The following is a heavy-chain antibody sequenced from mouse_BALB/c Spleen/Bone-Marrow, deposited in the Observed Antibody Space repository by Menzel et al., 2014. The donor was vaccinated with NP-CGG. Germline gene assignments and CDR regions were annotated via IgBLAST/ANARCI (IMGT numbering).Heavy chain of an antibody. CDR2: INPSNGRT. D-gene: IGHD2-1*01. V-gene: IGHV1S81*02. CDR1: GYTFTSYW. J-gene: IGHJ2*01. Sequence: QVQLQQPGAELVKPGASVKLSCKASGYTFTSYWMHWVKQRPGQGLEWIGEINPSNGRTNYNEKFKTKATLTVDKSSSTAYMQRSSLTSEDSAVYYCARNYGNTDYWGQGTTLTVSS. CDR3: ARNYGNTDY.